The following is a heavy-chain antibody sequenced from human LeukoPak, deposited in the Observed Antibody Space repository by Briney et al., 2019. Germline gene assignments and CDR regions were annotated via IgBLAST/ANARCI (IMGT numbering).Heavy chain of an antibody. CDR2: ISDSGIST. CDR1: GFTFSTYA. Sequence: PGGSLRLSCEASGFTFSTYAMNGVRQAPGKGVEWVSGISDSGISTYYADSVKGRFTVSRDNSKNTLYLQVKSLRAEDTAVYYCAKGHGFSIVGGTYYFDYWGQGTLVTVSS. CDR3: AKGHGFSIVGGTYYFDY. D-gene: IGHD1-26*01. V-gene: IGHV3-23*01. J-gene: IGHJ4*02.